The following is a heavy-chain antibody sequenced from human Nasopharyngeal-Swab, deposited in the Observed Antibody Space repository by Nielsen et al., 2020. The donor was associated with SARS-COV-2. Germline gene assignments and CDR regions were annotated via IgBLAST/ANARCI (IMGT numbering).Heavy chain of an antibody. Sequence: GESLKISCAASGFTFSSYWMSWVRQAPGKGLEWVANIKQDGSEKYYVDSVKGRFTISRDNAKNSLYLQMNSLRAEDTAVYYCARDVNGSPLGYWGQGILVTVSS. CDR1: GFTFSSYW. J-gene: IGHJ4*02. D-gene: IGHD2-15*01. CDR3: ARDVNGSPLGY. V-gene: IGHV3-7*01. CDR2: IKQDGSEK.